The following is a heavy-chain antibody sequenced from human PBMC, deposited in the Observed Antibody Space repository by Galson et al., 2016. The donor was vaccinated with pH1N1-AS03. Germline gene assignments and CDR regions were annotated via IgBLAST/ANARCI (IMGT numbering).Heavy chain of an antibody. Sequence: SLRLSCAASGFTVTRNDMHWVRQATGKGLEWVSIIAATGPTHYADSVKGRFTIPREIPQNSLYLQMDSLRADDTAVYYCAVWEYISGTHGLDVWGKGTTVTVAA. CDR3: AVWEYISGTHGLDV. D-gene: IGHD2/OR15-2a*01. J-gene: IGHJ6*04. V-gene: IGHV3-13*01. CDR1: GFTVTRND. CDR2: IAATGPT.